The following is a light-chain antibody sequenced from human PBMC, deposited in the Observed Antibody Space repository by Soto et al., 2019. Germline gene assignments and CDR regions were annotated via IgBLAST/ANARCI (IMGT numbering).Light chain of an antibody. J-gene: IGKJ2*01. V-gene: IGKV1-33*01. CDR3: QQYYELPYT. Sequence: DIQMTQSPSSLSASVGDRVTIPCQASQGISNYLNWYQQKPGKAPKLLIHDASNLETGVPSRFRGSGSGTDLTFTIRSLQPEDVATYYCQQYYELPYTLGQGTKLEIK. CDR1: QGISNY. CDR2: DAS.